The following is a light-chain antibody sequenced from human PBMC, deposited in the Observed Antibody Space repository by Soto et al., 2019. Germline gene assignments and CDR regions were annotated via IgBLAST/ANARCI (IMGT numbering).Light chain of an antibody. J-gene: IGKJ1*01. CDR3: QQYRRWPRT. Sequence: EIVMTQSPATLSVSPGERATVSCRASQSVSSDLAWYQQKPGQTPSLLIYAASTRATGIPARFSGSGSGTEFTLTISSLQSEDLAVYYCQQYRRWPRTFGQGTKVEI. CDR2: AAS. CDR1: QSVSSD. V-gene: IGKV3-15*01.